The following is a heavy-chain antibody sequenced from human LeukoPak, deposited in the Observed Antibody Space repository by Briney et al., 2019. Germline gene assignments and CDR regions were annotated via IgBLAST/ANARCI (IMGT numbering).Heavy chain of an antibody. J-gene: IGHJ5*02. V-gene: IGHV4-59*04. D-gene: IGHD2-2*01. CDR1: GGSISRYC. CDR3: ARQEGYCSSTSCFWWNYNWFDP. CDR2: VYYSGST. Sequence: SETLPLTCTVSGGSISRYCWSLIRLPPRAGLEWTGIVYYSGSTYYNPSPKSRVPISVAASKNQFPLTLSSVTAADTAVYYCARQEGYCSSTSCFWWNYNWFDPWGQGTLVTVSS.